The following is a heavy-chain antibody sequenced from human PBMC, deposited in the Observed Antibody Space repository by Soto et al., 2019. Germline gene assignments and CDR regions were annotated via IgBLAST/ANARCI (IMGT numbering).Heavy chain of an antibody. CDR2: ISYDGSNK. V-gene: IGHV3-30-3*01. J-gene: IGHJ4*02. D-gene: IGHD5-18*01. CDR3: ARGGWIQLWFPYFDY. Sequence: QVQLVESGGGVVQPGGSLRLSCAASGFTFSSYAMHWVRQAPGKGLEWVAVISYDGSNKYYADSVKGRFTISRDNSKNTLYLQMNSLRAEDTAVYYCARGGWIQLWFPYFDYWGQGTLVTVSS. CDR1: GFTFSSYA.